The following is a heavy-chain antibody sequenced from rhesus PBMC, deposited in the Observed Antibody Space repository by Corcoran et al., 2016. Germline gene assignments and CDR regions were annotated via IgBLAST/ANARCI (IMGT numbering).Heavy chain of an antibody. CDR2: IYGGSGST. CDR3: ARVRIAAGLYFDY. CDR1: GYSISSGYG. Sequence: QVQLQESGPGLVKPSETLSLTCAVSGYSISSGYGWGWIRQPPRKGLEWIGQIYGGSGSTYYNPSLKSRVTVSKETSKNQITLKLSAVTAADTAVYYCARVRIAAGLYFDYWGQGVLVTVSS. J-gene: IGHJ4*01. V-gene: IGHV4-127*01. D-gene: IGHD6-13*01.